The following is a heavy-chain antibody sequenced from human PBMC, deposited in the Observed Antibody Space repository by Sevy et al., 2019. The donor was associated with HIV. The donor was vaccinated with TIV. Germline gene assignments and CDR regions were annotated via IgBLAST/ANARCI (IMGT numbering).Heavy chain of an antibody. D-gene: IGHD3-22*01. J-gene: IGHJ6*02. CDR2: IYYSGST. CDR1: GGSISSSSYY. CDR3: ARDYYDSSGMRDYYYGMDV. V-gene: IGHV4-39*02. Sequence: SETLSLTCTVSGGSISSSSYYWGWIRQPPGKRLEWIGSIYYSGSTYYNPSLKSRVTISVDTSKNQFSLKLSSVTAADTAVYYCARDYYDSSGMRDYYYGMDVWGQRTTVTVSS.